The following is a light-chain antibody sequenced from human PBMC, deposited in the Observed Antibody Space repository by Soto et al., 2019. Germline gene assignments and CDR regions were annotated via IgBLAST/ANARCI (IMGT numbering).Light chain of an antibody. J-gene: IGKJ4*01. Sequence: DIVLTQSPLCLPVTPGEPASLYCQPSQSLLLSNGYNYSDWYLQKPGQSPQLLIYLGSNPASGGPDRFSGSGSGTDFTLKISRVEAEDVGVYYCMQAIQTSLFGGGTKVDIK. V-gene: IGKV2-28*01. CDR1: QSLLLSNGYNY. CDR2: LGS. CDR3: MQAIQTSL.